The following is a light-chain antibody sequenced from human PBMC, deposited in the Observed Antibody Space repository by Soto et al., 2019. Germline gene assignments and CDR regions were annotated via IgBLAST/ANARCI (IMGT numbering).Light chain of an antibody. Sequence: QCALTQPRSVSGSPGQSVTISCTGTSSDIGGYNYVSWYQQHPGKAPKLMIYTVTKRPSGVPDRFSGSKSDNTASLTISGLQADDEADYYCCSYAGSSSYVFGTGTKLTVL. J-gene: IGLJ1*01. CDR3: CSYAGSSSYV. CDR1: SSDIGGYNY. V-gene: IGLV2-11*01. CDR2: TVT.